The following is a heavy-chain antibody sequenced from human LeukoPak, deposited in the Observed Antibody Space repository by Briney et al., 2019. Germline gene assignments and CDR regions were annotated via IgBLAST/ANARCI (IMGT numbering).Heavy chain of an antibody. CDR3: ARVNPYYDFWSGYGYYYYYYMDV. CDR1: GGSFSGYY. CDR2: INHSGST. D-gene: IGHD3-3*01. Sequence: PSETLSLTCAVYGGSFSGYYWSWIRQPPGKGLEWIGEINHSGSTNYNPSLKSRVTISVDTSKNQFSLKLSSVTAADTAVYYCARVNPYYDFWSGYGYYYYYYMDVWGKGTTVTVSS. V-gene: IGHV4-34*01. J-gene: IGHJ6*03.